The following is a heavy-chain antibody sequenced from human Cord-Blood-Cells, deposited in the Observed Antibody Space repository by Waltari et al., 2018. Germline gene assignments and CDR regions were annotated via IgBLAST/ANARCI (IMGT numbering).Heavy chain of an antibody. D-gene: IGHD2-2*01. V-gene: IGHV1-69*09. CDR3: APSIVVVPAAIDY. CDR2: IIPILGIA. Sequence: QVQLVQSGAEVKKPGSSVKVSCKASGGTFSSYAISWVRQAPGQGLEWMRRIIPILGIANYAQKFQDRVTITADKFTSTAYMELSSLRSEDAAVYYCAPSIVVVPAAIDYWGQANMVTVSS. CDR1: GGTFSSYA. J-gene: IGHJ4*02.